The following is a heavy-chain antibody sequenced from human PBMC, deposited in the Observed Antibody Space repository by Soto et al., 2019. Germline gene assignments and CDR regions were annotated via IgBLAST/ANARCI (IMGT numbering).Heavy chain of an antibody. Sequence: QVQLVESGGGVVQPGRSLRLSCAASGFTFNSYGMHWVRQAPGKGLEWVAVISFDVSNKYYADSVRGRFTISRDNSKNTLYLQMNSLRAEDTAVYYCARGDKYPHHLDYWGQGTLVSVSS. CDR3: ARGDKYPHHLDY. CDR2: ISFDVSNK. J-gene: IGHJ4*02. D-gene: IGHD2-2*01. V-gene: IGHV3-30*03. CDR1: GFTFNSYG.